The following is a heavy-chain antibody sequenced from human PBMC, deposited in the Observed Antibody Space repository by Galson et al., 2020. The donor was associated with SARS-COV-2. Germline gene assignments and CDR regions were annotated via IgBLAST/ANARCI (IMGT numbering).Heavy chain of an antibody. J-gene: IGHJ4*02. CDR3: ARRPRSYSISNYYDY. Sequence: SETLSLTCAVYGGSFSGYYWSWIRQPPGKGLEWIGEINHSGSTNYNPSLKSRVTISIDTSKNQFSLKLSSVTAADTAVFYCARRPRSYSISNYYDYWGQGTLVTVSS. CDR2: INHSGST. V-gene: IGHV4-34*01. CDR1: GGSFSGYY. D-gene: IGHD6-6*01.